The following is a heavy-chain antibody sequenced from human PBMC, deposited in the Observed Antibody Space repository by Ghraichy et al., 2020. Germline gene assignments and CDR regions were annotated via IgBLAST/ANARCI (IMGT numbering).Heavy chain of an antibody. Sequence: SVKVSCKASGGTFSSYAISWVRQAPGQGLEWMGGIIPIFGTANYAQKFQGRVTITADESTSTAYMELSSLRSEDTAVYYCASPPWYDSSGYYYGFDYWGQGTLVTVSS. CDR1: GGTFSSYA. CDR3: ASPPWYDSSGYYYGFDY. CDR2: IIPIFGTA. J-gene: IGHJ4*02. V-gene: IGHV1-69*13. D-gene: IGHD3-22*01.